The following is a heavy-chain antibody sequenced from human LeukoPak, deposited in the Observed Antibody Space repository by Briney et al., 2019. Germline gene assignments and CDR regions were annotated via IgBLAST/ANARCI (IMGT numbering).Heavy chain of an antibody. CDR2: ISWNSGSI. CDR1: GFTFDDYA. J-gene: IGHJ6*02. D-gene: IGHD1-26*01. V-gene: IGHV3-9*01. Sequence: PGGSLRLSCAASGFTFDDYAMHWVRQAPGKGLEWVSGISWNSGSIGYADSVKGRFTISRDNAKNSLYLQMNSLRAEDTALYYCAKEHGRYYGMDVWGQGTTVTVSS. CDR3: AKEHGRYYGMDV.